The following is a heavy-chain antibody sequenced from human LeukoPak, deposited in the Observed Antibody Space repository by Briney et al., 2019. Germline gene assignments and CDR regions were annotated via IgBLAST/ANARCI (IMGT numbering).Heavy chain of an antibody. CDR3: ARGSALLALSFDY. CDR2: IIPIFVTA. Sequence: SVKVSCKASGGTFCSYAISWVRQAPGQGLEEMGGIIPIFVTANYAQKFQGRVTITADESTSTAYMELSSLRSEDTAVYYCARGSALLALSFDYWGQGTLVTVSS. J-gene: IGHJ4*02. CDR1: GGTFCSYA. D-gene: IGHD2-15*01. V-gene: IGHV1-69*13.